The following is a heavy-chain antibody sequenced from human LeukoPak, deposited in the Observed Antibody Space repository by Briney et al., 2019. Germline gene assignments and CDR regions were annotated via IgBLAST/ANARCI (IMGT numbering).Heavy chain of an antibody. D-gene: IGHD3-22*01. J-gene: IGHJ4*02. V-gene: IGHV4-34*01. CDR2: INHSGST. CDR3: ASSGDYYDSSGYFDY. Sequence: GSLRLSCAASGFTFSSYAMSWIRQPPGKGLEWIGEINHSGSTNYNPSLKSRVTISVDTSKNQFSLKLSSVTAADTAVYYCASSGDYYDSSGYFDYWGQGTLVTVSS. CDR1: GFTFSSYA.